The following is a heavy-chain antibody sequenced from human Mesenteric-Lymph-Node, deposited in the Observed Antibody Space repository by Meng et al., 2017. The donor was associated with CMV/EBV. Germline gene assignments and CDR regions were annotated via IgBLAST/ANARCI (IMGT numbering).Heavy chain of an antibody. CDR2: IHHSGST. D-gene: IGHD3-22*01. CDR3: ARGSAYDSSGYYFDY. CDR1: GASVTTNNYY. Sequence: SETLSLTCTVSGASVTTNNYYWNWIRQSPGKGLEWIGFIHHSGSTLRNPPLDSRVTMSVDTSKNQISLTLRSVTAADTAVYYCARGSAYDSSGYYFDYWGQGTLVTVSS. J-gene: IGHJ4*02. V-gene: IGHV4-61*01.